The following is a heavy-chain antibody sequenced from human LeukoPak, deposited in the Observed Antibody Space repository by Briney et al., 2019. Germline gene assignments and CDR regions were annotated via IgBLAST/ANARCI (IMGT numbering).Heavy chain of an antibody. Sequence: PSETLSLTCTASGGTINNYYWNWIRQPPGKGLEWIGNIYSSGSTTYNPSLKSRVTISVDTSKNQFSLKLSSVTAADTAVYYCARLSGYDYYFDYWGQGTLVTVSS. V-gene: IGHV4-59*08. D-gene: IGHD5-12*01. CDR3: ARLSGYDYYFDY. CDR2: IYSSGST. CDR1: GGTINNYY. J-gene: IGHJ4*02.